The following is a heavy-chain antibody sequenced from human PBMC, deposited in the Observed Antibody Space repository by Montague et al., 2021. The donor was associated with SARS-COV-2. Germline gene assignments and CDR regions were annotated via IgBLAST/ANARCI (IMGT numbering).Heavy chain of an antibody. CDR3: ARGTRYCSEINSPEYYDL. Sequence: SETLSLTCAVSGGSFSGYYWSWIRQPPGKGLEWIGEINHSGSTNYNPSLKSRVTISVDTSKNQFSLKLSSVTAADTAVYYCARGTRYCSEINSPEYYDLWGQGTMVTVSS. J-gene: IGHJ3*01. D-gene: IGHD2-15*01. CDR2: INHSGST. V-gene: IGHV4-34*01. CDR1: GGSFSGYY.